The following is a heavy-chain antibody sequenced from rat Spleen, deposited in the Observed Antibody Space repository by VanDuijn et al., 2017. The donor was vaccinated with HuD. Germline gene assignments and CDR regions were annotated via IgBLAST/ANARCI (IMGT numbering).Heavy chain of an antibody. CDR1: GFTFNHYW. CDR2: IANTGGTT. J-gene: IGHJ2*01. Sequence: EVQLVESGGGLVQPGRSLKLSCVASGFTFNHYWMTWIRQAPGKGLEWVASIANTGGTTYYPDSVKGRFTISRDNAKSTLYLQMNSLRSEDAATYYCTRETRGYFDYWGQGVMVTVSS. D-gene: IGHD1-4*01. CDR3: TRETRGYFDY. V-gene: IGHV5-31*01.